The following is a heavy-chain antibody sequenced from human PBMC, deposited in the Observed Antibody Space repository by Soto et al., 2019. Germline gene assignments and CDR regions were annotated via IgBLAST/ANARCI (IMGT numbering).Heavy chain of an antibody. CDR2: ISSSSSYI. CDR3: ARDPGLVVVPAAMSYAFDI. D-gene: IGHD2-2*01. V-gene: IGHV3-21*01. J-gene: IGHJ3*02. Sequence: EVQLVESGGGLVKPGGSLRLSCAASGFTFSSYSMNWVRQAPGKGLEWVSSISSSSSYIYYADSVKGRFTISRDNAKNSLYLQMNSLRAKDTAVYYCARDPGLVVVPAAMSYAFDIWGQGTMVTVSS. CDR1: GFTFSSYS.